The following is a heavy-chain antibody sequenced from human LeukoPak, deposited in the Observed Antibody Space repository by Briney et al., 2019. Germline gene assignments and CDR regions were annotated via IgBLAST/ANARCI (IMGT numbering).Heavy chain of an antibody. CDR2: IYYSGST. V-gene: IGHV4-59*08. CDR3: ARHVLRELREYYFDY. J-gene: IGHJ4*02. CDR1: GGSISSDY. Sequence: SETLSLTCTVSGGSISSDYWSWIRQPPGKGLEWVGYIYYSGSTNYNPSLKSRVTISVDTSKNQFSLKLSSVTAADTAVYYCARHVLRELREYYFDYWGQGTLVTVSS. D-gene: IGHD1-26*01.